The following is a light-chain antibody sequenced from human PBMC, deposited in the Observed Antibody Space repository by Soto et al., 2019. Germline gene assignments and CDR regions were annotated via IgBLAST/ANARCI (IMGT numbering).Light chain of an antibody. J-gene: IGKJ5*01. V-gene: IGKV1-5*01. CDR3: QQLHGYPIT. Sequence: DIQITQAPSTLSSSVGDTVTITLRASQTISTWLAWHQQKPGKAPKLLIYDASSLESGVPSRFSGSGSGTHFTLTISSLQPEDFATYYCQQLHGYPITFGQGTRLEIK. CDR2: DAS. CDR1: QTISTW.